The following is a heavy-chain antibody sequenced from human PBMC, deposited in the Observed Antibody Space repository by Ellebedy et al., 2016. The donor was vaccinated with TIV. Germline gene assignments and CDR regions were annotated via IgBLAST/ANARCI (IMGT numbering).Heavy chain of an antibody. D-gene: IGHD3-10*01. J-gene: IGHJ2*01. CDR2: IAVYNGHT. Sequence: ASVKVSCXVSGYTFTRYGMSWVRQAPGQGLEWMGWIAVYNGHTKYAQKFQDRVVMTTETATSTVYMELRILRSDDTDVYYCARSRLGGGHWYFDFWGRGTLVTVSS. CDR1: GYTFTRYG. V-gene: IGHV1-18*01. CDR3: ARSRLGGGHWYFDF.